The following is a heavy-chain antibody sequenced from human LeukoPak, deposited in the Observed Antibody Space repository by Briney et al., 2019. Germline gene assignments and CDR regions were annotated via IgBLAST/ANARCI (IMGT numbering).Heavy chain of an antibody. J-gene: IGHJ4*02. D-gene: IGHD3-22*01. Sequence: PSETLSLTCTVSGGSISSYYWSWIRQPPGKGLEWIGYIYYSGSTNYTPSLKSRVTISVDTSKNQFSLKPSSVTAADTAVYYCAREGGSYYDSSGLFDYWGQGTLVTVSS. CDR1: GGSISSYY. V-gene: IGHV4-59*01. CDR2: IYYSGST. CDR3: AREGGSYYDSSGLFDY.